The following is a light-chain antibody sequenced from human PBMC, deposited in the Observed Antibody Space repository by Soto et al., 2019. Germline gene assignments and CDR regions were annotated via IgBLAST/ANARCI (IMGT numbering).Light chain of an antibody. CDR3: QQYNDNWT. CDR1: QSISSR. CDR2: KTS. V-gene: IGKV1-5*03. Sequence: DIQMTQSPSTLSASVGDRVTITCGASQSISSRLAWYQQKPGEAPKLLVYKTSTLQSRVPSRFSGSGSGTEFTLAISSLQPDDSATYYCQQYNDNWTLGQWTKVEIK. J-gene: IGKJ1*01.